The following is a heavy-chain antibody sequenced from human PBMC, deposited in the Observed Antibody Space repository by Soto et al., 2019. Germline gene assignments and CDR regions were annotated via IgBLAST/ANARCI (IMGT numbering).Heavy chain of an antibody. CDR1: GFTFSDYY. Sequence: GSLRLSCAASGFTFSDYYMSWIRQAPGKGLEWVSYISNSGSTKFYADSVTGRFTISRDNAKNSLHLQMNSLRAEDTAVYYCARDQLYYNDISGRPLNAFDVWGKGTMVTVSS. J-gene: IGHJ3*01. CDR3: ARDQLYYNDISGRPLNAFDV. CDR2: ISNSGSTK. V-gene: IGHV3-11*04. D-gene: IGHD3-22*01.